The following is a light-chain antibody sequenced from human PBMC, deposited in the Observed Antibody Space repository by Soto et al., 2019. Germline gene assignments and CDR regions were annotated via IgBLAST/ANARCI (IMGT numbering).Light chain of an antibody. Sequence: QSVLTQAPSISGAPGQRVTISCTGSSSNIGAGYDVHWFQQFPGTAPRLLIHGNNNRPSGVPDRFSGSESGTSASLAIAGLQAGDEAIYYCQSCDSDLSAFVFGTGTKVTVL. V-gene: IGLV1-40*01. CDR2: GNN. CDR3: QSCDSDLSAFV. J-gene: IGLJ1*01. CDR1: SSNIGAGYD.